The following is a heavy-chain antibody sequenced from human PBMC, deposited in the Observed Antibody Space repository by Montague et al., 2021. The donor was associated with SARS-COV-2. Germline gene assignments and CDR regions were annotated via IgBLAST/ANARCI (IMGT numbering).Heavy chain of an antibody. V-gene: IGHV4-59*01. CDR2: FYCVGST. Sequence: SETLSLTCTVSGASISSSDWGWIRQSPGKGLEWIGYFYCVGSTDYNPSLKSRVTISIDTSKNQFSLKVRSVTAADTAIYYCARETMTADAFDLGGQGTMVTVSS. CDR3: ARETMTADAFDL. J-gene: IGHJ3*01. D-gene: IGHD1-14*01. CDR1: GASISSSD.